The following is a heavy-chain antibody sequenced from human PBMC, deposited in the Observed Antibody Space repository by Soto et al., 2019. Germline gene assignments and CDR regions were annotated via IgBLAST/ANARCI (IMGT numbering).Heavy chain of an antibody. Sequence: GGSVKVSCKASGGTFSSYAISWVRQAPGQGLEWMGGIIPIFGTANYAQKFQGRVTITADESTSTAYMELSSLRSEDTAVYYCAREYYYDSSGYPKGYGMDVWGQGTTVTVSS. CDR2: IIPIFGTA. CDR1: GGTFSSYA. D-gene: IGHD3-22*01. J-gene: IGHJ6*02. V-gene: IGHV1-69*13. CDR3: AREYYYDSSGYPKGYGMDV.